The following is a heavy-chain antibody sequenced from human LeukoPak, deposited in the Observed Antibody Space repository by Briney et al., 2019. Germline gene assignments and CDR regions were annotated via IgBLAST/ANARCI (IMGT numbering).Heavy chain of an antibody. Sequence: NPSETWSLTCAVYGGSFSGYYWSWIRQPPGKGLEWIGEINHSGSTNYNPSLKSRVTISVDTSKNQFSLKLSSVTAADTAVYYCANLVVTNLDAFDIWVQGTMATVSS. D-gene: IGHD3-22*01. J-gene: IGHJ3*02. CDR2: INHSGST. CDR3: ANLVVTNLDAFDI. V-gene: IGHV4-34*01. CDR1: GGSFSGYY.